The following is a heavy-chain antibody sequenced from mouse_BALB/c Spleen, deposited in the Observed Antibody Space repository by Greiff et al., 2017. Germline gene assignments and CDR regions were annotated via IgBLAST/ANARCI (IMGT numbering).Heavy chain of an antibody. CDR2: IYPGDGDT. J-gene: IGHJ4*01. CDR3: ARSRRGYYAMDY. Sequence: QVQLQQSGAELVRPGSSVKISCKASGYAFSSYWMNWVKQRPGQGLEWIGQIYPGDGDTNYNGKFKGKATLTADKSSSTAYMQLSSLTSEDSAVYFCARSRRGYYAMDYWGQGTSVTVSS. CDR1: GYAFSSYW. V-gene: IGHV1-80*01.